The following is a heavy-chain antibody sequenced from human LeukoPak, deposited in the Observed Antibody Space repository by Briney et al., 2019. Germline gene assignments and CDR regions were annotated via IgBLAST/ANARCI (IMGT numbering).Heavy chain of an antibody. CDR1: GGSISSGGYY. V-gene: IGHV4-31*03. J-gene: IGHJ4*02. CDR3: ARISYVWGSYRYPDY. Sequence: SETLSLTCTVSGGSISSGGYYWSWIRQHPGKGLEWIGYIYYSGSTYCNPSLKSRVTISVDTSKNQFSLKLSSVTAADTAVYYCARISYVWGSYRYPDYWGQGTLVTVSS. CDR2: IYYSGST. D-gene: IGHD3-16*02.